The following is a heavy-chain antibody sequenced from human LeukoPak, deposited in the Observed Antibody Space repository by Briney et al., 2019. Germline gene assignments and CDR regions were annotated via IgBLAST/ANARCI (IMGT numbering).Heavy chain of an antibody. CDR3: ARHYDILTGYYVY. D-gene: IGHD3-9*01. Sequence: NPSETLSLTCTVSGGSISSSSYYWGWIRQPPGKGLEWIGSIYYSGSTYYNPSLKSRVTISVDTSKNQFSLKLSSVTAADTAVYYCARHYDILTGYYVYWGQGTLVTVSS. CDR1: GGSISSSSYY. V-gene: IGHV4-39*01. CDR2: IYYSGST. J-gene: IGHJ4*02.